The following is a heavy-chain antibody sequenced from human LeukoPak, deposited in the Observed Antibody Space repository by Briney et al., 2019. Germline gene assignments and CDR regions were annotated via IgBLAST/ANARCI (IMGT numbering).Heavy chain of an antibody. D-gene: IGHD3-22*01. V-gene: IGHV4-59*06. Sequence: SETLSLTCTVSGGSISNYYWSWIRQHPGKGLEWIGYIYYSGSTYYNPSLKSRVTISVDTSKNQFSLKLSSVTAADTAVYYCARHHYDSSGYYDYFDYWGQGTLVTVSS. CDR2: IYYSGST. CDR1: GGSISNYY. J-gene: IGHJ4*02. CDR3: ARHHYDSSGYYDYFDY.